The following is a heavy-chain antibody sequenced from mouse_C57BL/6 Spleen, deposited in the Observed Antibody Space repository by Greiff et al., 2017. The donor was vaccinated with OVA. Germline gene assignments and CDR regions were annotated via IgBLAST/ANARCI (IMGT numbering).Heavy chain of an antibody. V-gene: IGHV1-4*01. CDR1: GYTFTSYT. J-gene: IGHJ3*01. Sequence: VKLQESGAELARPGASVKMSCKASGYTFTSYTMHWVKQRPGQGLEWIGYINPSSGYTKYNQKFKDKATLTADKSSSTAYMQLSSLTSEDSAVYYCARASTMVTTENWFAYWGQGTLVTVSA. CDR2: INPSSGYT. D-gene: IGHD2-2*01. CDR3: ARASTMVTTENWFAY.